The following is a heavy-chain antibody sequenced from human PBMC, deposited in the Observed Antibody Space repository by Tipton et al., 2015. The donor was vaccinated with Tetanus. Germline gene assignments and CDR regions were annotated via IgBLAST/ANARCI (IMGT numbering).Heavy chain of an antibody. Sequence: MQLVQSGGEVKKPGESLKISCKGSGYIFNNYWIGWVRQKPGKSLEWMGIIYPGDSDTRYSPSFQGQVTISVDKSINTAYLQWSSLKASDTSMFYCARAHCTDGVCNFDFWGQGALVTVAS. CDR3: ARAHCTDGVCNFDF. J-gene: IGHJ4*02. V-gene: IGHV5-51*01. CDR1: GYIFNNYW. CDR2: IYPGDSDT. D-gene: IGHD2-8*01.